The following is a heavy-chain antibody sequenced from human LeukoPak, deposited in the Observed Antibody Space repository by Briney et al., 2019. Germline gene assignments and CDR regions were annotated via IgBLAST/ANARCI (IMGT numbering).Heavy chain of an antibody. CDR1: GYSFTNYW. D-gene: IGHD3-10*01. V-gene: IGHV5-51*01. Sequence: GESLKISCKGSGYSFTNYWIAWVRQMPGKGLEWMGIIYPGDSDTRYSPSFQGPVTISADKSITTAYLQWSSLKASDTAIYYCARRGFGDLSTYTSFDYWGQGTLVTASS. J-gene: IGHJ4*02. CDR3: ARRGFGDLSTYTSFDY. CDR2: IYPGDSDT.